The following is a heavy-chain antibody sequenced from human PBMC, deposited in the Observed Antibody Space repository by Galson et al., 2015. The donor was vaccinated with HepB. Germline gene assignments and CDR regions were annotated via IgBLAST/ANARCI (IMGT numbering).Heavy chain of an antibody. Sequence: SLRLSCAASGFTFSSYGMHWVRQAPGKGLEWVAFIRYDGSNKYYADSVEGRFTISRDNSKNTLYLQMNSLRAGDTAVYYCAKILYYGDYVGRYYYYYYGMDVWGQGTTVTVSS. CDR3: AKILYYGDYVGRYYYYYYGMDV. CDR2: IRYDGSNK. J-gene: IGHJ6*02. CDR1: GFTFSSYG. V-gene: IGHV3-30*02. D-gene: IGHD4-17*01.